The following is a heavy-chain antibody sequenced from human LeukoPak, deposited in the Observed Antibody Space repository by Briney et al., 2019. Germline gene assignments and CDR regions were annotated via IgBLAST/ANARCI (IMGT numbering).Heavy chain of an antibody. CDR3: VRGLLEWLRLETYYFDY. D-gene: IGHD5-12*01. CDR2: ITWSSGSM. Sequence: GGSLRLSCAASGFTFDDYAMHWVRQAPGKGLEWVSGITWSSGSMGYADSVKGRFTISRDSAQNSLCLQMDSLRADDMATYFCVRGLLEWLRLETYYFDYWGQGTLVTVSS. CDR1: GFTFDDYA. V-gene: IGHV3-9*03. J-gene: IGHJ4*02.